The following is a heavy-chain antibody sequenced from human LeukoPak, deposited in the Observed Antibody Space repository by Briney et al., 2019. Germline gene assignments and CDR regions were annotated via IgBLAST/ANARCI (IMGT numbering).Heavy chain of an antibody. CDR1: GYTFTSYD. Sequence: ASVKVSCKASGYTFTSYDINWVRQATGQGLEWMGWMNPNSGNTGYAQKFQGRVTMTRSTSISTAYMELSSLRSEDTAVYYCARVQSSTINCFDPWGQGTLVTVSS. D-gene: IGHD6-13*01. V-gene: IGHV1-8*01. CDR2: MNPNSGNT. CDR3: ARVQSSTINCFDP. J-gene: IGHJ5*02.